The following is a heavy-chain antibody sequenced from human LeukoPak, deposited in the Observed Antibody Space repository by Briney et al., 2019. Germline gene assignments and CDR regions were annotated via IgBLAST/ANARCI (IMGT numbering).Heavy chain of an antibody. CDR2: IYYSGST. V-gene: IGHV4-59*01. CDR3: ARGLGGTFYYYGMDV. CDR1: GGSISSYS. J-gene: IGHJ6*02. D-gene: IGHD1-14*01. Sequence: SETLSLTCTVPGGSISSYSWSWIRQPPGKGLEWIGYIYYSGSTNYNPSLKSRVTISVDTSKNQFSLKLSSVTAADTAVYYCARGLGGTFYYYGMDVWGQGTTVTVSS.